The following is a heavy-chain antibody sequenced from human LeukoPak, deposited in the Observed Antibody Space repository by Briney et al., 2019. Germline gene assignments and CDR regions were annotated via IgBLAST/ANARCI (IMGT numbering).Heavy chain of an antibody. CDR1: GGSISSYY. D-gene: IGHD1-26*01. J-gene: IGHJ4*02. CDR3: ARALALGQLLFDY. Sequence: SETLSLTCTVSGGSISSYYWSWIRQPPGKGLEWIGYIYYSGSTNYNPSLKIRVTISVDTSKNQFSLKLSSVTAADTAVYYCARALALGQLLFDYWGQGTLVTVSS. V-gene: IGHV4-59*01. CDR2: IYYSGST.